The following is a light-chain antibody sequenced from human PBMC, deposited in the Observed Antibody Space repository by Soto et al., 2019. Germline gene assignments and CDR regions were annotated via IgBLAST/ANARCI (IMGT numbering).Light chain of an antibody. V-gene: IGLV1-51*01. CDR2: DTR. J-gene: IGLJ2*01. CDR1: HSNIGNYY. CDR3: GTWDSSLSAGR. Sequence: QSVLTQPPSVSAAPGQKVSISCSGSHSNIGNYYVSWYQQFPGAAPKLLIYDTRKRPSWIPDRFSASKSGTSATLVITGLQSGDEAYYYCGTWDSSLSAGRFGGGTKLTVL.